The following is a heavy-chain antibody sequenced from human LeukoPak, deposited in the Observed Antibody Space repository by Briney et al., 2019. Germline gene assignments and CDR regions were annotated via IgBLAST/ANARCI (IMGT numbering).Heavy chain of an antibody. J-gene: IGHJ3*02. CDR2: ITGDGSSK. CDR1: GFPFSSYW. Sequence: GGSLRLSAAATGFPFSSYWMHWVRHASAQWMVRITSITGDGSSKSYADSVKDRFTISRDNAKNTLYLQMNSLIAEDTAVYYCARNSGSDFWSPTDAFDIWGQGTMVTVSS. D-gene: IGHD3-3*01. CDR3: ARNSGSDFWSPTDAFDI. V-gene: IGHV3-74*01.